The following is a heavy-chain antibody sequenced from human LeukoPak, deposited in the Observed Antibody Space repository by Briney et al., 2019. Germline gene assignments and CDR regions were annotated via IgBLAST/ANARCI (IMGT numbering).Heavy chain of an antibody. CDR3: ARSGSSGYYY. Sequence: PSETLSLTCTVSGASISSYYWTWIRQPPGEGLEWIGYIHYSGSSNHNPSLKSRATISVDTSKNQISLKLSSVTAADTAVYYCARSGSSGYYYWGQGTPVTVSS. CDR1: GASISSYY. CDR2: IHYSGSS. V-gene: IGHV4-59*01. D-gene: IGHD3-22*01. J-gene: IGHJ4*02.